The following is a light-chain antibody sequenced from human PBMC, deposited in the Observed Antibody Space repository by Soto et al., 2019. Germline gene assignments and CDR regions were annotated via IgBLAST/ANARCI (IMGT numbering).Light chain of an antibody. V-gene: IGKV1-5*01. CDR3: QQCNTYSYT. J-gene: IGKJ2*01. Sequence: DIPMTQSPSTLSASVGDRVTITCRASQSVRNWLAWYQQKPGKAPKLLIYDASSLESGVPSRFSGSGFGTEFTLTISSLQPDDFATYYCQQCNTYSYTFGQGTRVEIK. CDR2: DAS. CDR1: QSVRNW.